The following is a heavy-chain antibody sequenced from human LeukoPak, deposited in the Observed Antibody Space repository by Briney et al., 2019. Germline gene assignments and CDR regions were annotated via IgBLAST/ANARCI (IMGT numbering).Heavy chain of an antibody. V-gene: IGHV3-23*01. CDR3: ANDTDYYDSSGYYGY. CDR2: ISGSGGST. CDR1: GFTFSSYA. D-gene: IGHD3-22*01. J-gene: IGHJ4*02. Sequence: GGSLRLSCAASGFTFSSYAMSWVRQAPGKGLEWVSAISGSGGSTYYADSVKGRFTISRDNSKNTLYLQMNSLRAEDTAVYYCANDTDYYDSSGYYGYWGQGTLVTVSS.